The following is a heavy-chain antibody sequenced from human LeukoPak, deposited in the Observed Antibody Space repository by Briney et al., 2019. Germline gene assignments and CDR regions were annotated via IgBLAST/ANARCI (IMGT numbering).Heavy chain of an antibody. CDR1: GFTFSNAW. CDR3: AKKTIVGATVDAFDI. Sequence: GGSLRLSCAASGFTFSNAWMSWVRQAPGKGLEGIGRIKRKSDGGTTDYAAPMKGRFTILRDDSTNTLYLQVNSLTTEDTAVYYCAKKTIVGATVDAFDIWGQGTMVIVSS. D-gene: IGHD1-26*01. V-gene: IGHV3-15*01. J-gene: IGHJ3*02. CDR2: IKRKSDGGTT.